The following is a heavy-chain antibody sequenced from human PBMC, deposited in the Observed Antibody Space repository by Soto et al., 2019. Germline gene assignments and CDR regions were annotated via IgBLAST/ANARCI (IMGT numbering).Heavy chain of an antibody. V-gene: IGHV4-4*02. CDR2: IYHSGST. J-gene: IGHJ4*02. Sequence: SETLSLTCAVSGGSISSSNWWSWVRQPPGKGLEWIGEIYHSGSTNYNPSLKSRVTISVDKSKNQFSLKLSSVTAADTAVYYCARRAWTNWNYVPYYFDYWGQGTLVT. CDR1: GGSISSSNW. CDR3: ARRAWTNWNYVPYYFDY. D-gene: IGHD1-7*01.